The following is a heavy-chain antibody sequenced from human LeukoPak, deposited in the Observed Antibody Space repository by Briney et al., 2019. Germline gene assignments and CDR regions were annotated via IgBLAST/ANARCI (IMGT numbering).Heavy chain of an antibody. CDR3: TRGSSFGRYN. D-gene: IGHD3-10*01. V-gene: IGHV1-8*01. CDR1: VYTFTSCD. CDR2: MNPNSGNT. J-gene: IGHJ4*02. Sequence: ASVNFSCKASVYTFTSCDINWVRQAAGPGLEWMGWMNPNSGNTGYGQSFQGRITMTRDISIGTAYMELSNLSSEVTAIYYCTRGSSFGRYNWGQGTLVTVSA.